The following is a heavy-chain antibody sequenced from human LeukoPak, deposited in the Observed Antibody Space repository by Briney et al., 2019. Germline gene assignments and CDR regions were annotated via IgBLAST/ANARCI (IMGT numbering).Heavy chain of an antibody. CDR1: GFTFSSYS. J-gene: IGHJ4*02. V-gene: IGHV3-21*01. CDR2: ISSSSSYI. Sequence: GGSLRLSGAASGFTFSSYSMNWVRQAPGKGLEWVSSISSSSSYIYYADSVKGRFTISRDNAKNSLYLQMNSLRAEDTAVYYCASSSGPYFDYWGQGTLVTVSS. D-gene: IGHD3-10*01. CDR3: ASSSGPYFDY.